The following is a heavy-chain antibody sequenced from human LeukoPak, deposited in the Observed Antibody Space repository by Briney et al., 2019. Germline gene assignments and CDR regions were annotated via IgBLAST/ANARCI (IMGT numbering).Heavy chain of an antibody. D-gene: IGHD3-22*01. Sequence: GGSLRLSCAASGFTFSSYWMLWVRQAPGKGLEWVSVIYSGGSTYYADSVKGRFTISRDNSKNTLYLQMNSLRAEDTAVYYCARVGRSYYDSSDWGQGTLVTVSS. CDR2: IYSGGST. V-gene: IGHV3-53*01. J-gene: IGHJ4*02. CDR3: ARVGRSYYDSSD. CDR1: GFTFSSYW.